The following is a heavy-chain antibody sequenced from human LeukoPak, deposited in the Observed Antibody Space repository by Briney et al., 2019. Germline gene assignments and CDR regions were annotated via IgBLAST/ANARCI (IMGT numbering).Heavy chain of an antibody. CDR1: GYTFTSYG. CDR2: ISAYNGNT. J-gene: IGHJ3*02. V-gene: IGHV1-18*01. D-gene: IGHD3-10*01. CDR3: ATSFSLNSGGAFDI. Sequence: ASVKVSCKASGYTFTSYGISWVRQAPGQGLEWMGWISAYNGNTNYAQKLQGRVTMTTDTSTSTAYMELRSLRSEDTAVYYCATSFSLNSGGAFDIWGQGTMVTVSS.